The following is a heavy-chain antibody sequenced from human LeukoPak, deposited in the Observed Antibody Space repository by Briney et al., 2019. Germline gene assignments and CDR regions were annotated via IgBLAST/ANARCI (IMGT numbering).Heavy chain of an antibody. D-gene: IGHD1/OR15-1a*01. CDR3: ARGVYNWNIDVFDF. CDR2: ISHSGDT. V-gene: IGHV4-34*01. CDR1: GGSFSTYY. Sequence: SETLSLTCAVYGGSFSTYYWTWIRQPPGKGLEWIGDISHSGDTKYNPSLKSRVTISVDTSKNQFSLKLGSVTAADTAVYYCARGVYNWNIDVFDFWGQGTMVTVSS. J-gene: IGHJ3*01.